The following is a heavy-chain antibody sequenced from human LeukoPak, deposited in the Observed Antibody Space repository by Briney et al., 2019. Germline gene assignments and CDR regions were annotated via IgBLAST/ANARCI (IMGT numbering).Heavy chain of an antibody. Sequence: SETLSLTCTVSGGSISSYYWSWIRQPPGKGLEWIGYIYYSGSTNYNPSLKSRVTISVDTSKNQFSLKLSSVTAAGTAVYYCARWRGRAARHFDYWGQGTLVTVSS. D-gene: IGHD6-6*01. J-gene: IGHJ4*02. CDR2: IYYSGST. CDR1: GGSISSYY. V-gene: IGHV4-59*01. CDR3: ARWRGRAARHFDY.